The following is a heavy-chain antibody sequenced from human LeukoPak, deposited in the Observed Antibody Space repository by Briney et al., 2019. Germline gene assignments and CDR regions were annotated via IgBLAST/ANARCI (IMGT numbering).Heavy chain of an antibody. V-gene: IGHV3-23*01. Sequence: GGSLRLSCAASGFTFSSYSMNWVRQAPGKGLEWVSAISGSGGSTYYADSVKGRFTISRDNSKNTLYLQMNSLRAEDTAVYYCAKGMYSSGRYYYYYMDVWGKGTTVTVSS. CDR3: AKGMYSSGRYYYYYMDV. CDR2: ISGSGGST. CDR1: GFTFSSYS. J-gene: IGHJ6*03. D-gene: IGHD6-19*01.